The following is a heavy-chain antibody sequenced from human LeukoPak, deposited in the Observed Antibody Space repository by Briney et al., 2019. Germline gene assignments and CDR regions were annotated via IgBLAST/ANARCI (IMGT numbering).Heavy chain of an antibody. J-gene: IGHJ5*02. D-gene: IGHD5-18*01. V-gene: IGHV1-2*04. CDR1: GYTFTGYY. Sequence: ASVTVSCTASGYTFTGYYMHWVRQAPGQGLEWMGWINPNSGGTNYAQKFQGWVTMTRDTSISTAYMELSRLRSDDTAVYYCARGLTQVAYSYRARPHLDNNWFDPWGQGTLVTVSS. CDR2: INPNSGGT. CDR3: ARGLTQVAYSYRARPHLDNNWFDP.